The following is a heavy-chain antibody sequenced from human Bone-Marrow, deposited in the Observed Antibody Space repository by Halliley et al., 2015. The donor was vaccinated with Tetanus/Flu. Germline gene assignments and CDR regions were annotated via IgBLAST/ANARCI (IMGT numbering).Heavy chain of an antibody. D-gene: IGHD2-15*01. CDR3: AREARRGLVVAAHLDS. CDR2: IYHTGST. Sequence: IGYIYHTGSTNYTPPLKSRVTISVDTSKNQFSLHLSSVTAADTAVYYCAREARRGLVVAAHLDSWGQGTLVTVSS. V-gene: IGHV4-59*01. J-gene: IGHJ4*02.